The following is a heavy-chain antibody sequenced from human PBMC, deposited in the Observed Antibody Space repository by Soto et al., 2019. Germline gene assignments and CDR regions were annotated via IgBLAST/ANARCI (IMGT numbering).Heavy chain of an antibody. CDR3: AKGRGGSGSLTPRVDF. J-gene: IGHJ4*02. D-gene: IGHD3-10*01. CDR2: ISGGGDTT. Sequence: EVQLLESGGGLVQPGGSLRLSCVASGFTFNNYAMTWVRQAPGKGLEWVSAISGGGDTTSYADSVKGRFTVSRDGSKKTLYLQMSSLRAEDTALYYCAKGRGGSGSLTPRVDFWGQGTLVTVSS. CDR1: GFTFNNYA. V-gene: IGHV3-23*01.